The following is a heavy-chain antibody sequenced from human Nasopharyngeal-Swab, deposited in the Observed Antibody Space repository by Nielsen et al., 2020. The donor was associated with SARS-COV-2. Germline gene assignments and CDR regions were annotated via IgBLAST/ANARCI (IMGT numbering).Heavy chain of an antibody. D-gene: IGHD3-16*01. CDR3: VREGPHYVWGSYSGGGAFDI. V-gene: IGHV3-72*01. Sequence: WIRQPPGKGLEWVGRTRDKANSYTTEYAASVKGRFTISRDDSKNSLYLQMNSLKSEDTAVYYCVREGPHYVWGSYSGGGAFDIWGQGTMVTVSS. J-gene: IGHJ3*02. CDR2: TRDKANSYTT.